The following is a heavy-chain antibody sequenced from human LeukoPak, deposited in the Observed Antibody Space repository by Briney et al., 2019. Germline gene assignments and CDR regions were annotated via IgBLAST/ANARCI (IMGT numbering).Heavy chain of an antibody. D-gene: IGHD6-13*01. CDR2: ITPTSTST. J-gene: IGHJ6*02. Sequence: GGSLRLSCAASGIAFRSFTMHWVRQAPGKGLEWVSSITPTSTSTVYADSVKGRFTISRDNAKNSLYLQMNSLRAEDTAVYYCAKDKSPRAVAAAGTSYYYYGLDVWGQGTTVTVSS. V-gene: IGHV3-21*04. CDR3: AKDKSPRAVAAAGTSYYYYGLDV. CDR1: GIAFRSFT.